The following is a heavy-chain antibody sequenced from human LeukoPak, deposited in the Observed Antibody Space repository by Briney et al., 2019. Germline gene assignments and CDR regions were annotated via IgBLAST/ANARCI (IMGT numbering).Heavy chain of an antibody. CDR1: GGTFSSYA. D-gene: IGHD4-17*01. V-gene: IGHV1-69*13. J-gene: IGHJ5*02. Sequence: SVKVSCKASGGTFSSYAISWVRQAPGRGLEWMGGIIPIFGTANYAQKFQGRVTITADESTSTAYMELSSLRSEDTAVYYCARAPNYGDYEWFDPWGQGTLVTVSS. CDR2: IIPIFGTA. CDR3: ARAPNYGDYEWFDP.